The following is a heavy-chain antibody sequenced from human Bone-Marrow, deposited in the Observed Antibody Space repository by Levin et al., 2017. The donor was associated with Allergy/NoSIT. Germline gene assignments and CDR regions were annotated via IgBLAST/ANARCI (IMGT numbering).Heavy chain of an antibody. CDR2: IKSRVEGGAT. J-gene: IGHJ5*02. CDR1: GLTFTNAW. CDR3: MTDYWFDP. Sequence: GGSLRLSCAASGLTFTNAWMNWVRQAPGKGPEWVGRIKSRVEGGATDYAAPVKGRFIISRDDSRNTLYLQMSSLKTDDTGVYYCMTDYWFDPWGQGTLVTVSS. V-gene: IGHV3-15*01.